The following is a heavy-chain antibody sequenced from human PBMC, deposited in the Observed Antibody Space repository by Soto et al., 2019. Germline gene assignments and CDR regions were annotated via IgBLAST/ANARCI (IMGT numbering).Heavy chain of an antibody. CDR3: ARGGDYGDRNAFDI. J-gene: IGHJ3*02. Sequence: QVQLVESGGGVVQPGRSLRLSCAASGFTFSSYGMHWVRQAPGKGLEWVAVIWHDGSIKYYADSVKGRFTISRDNSKNTLFLQMNSLRAEDTAVYYCARGGDYGDRNAFDIWGHGTMVTVSS. CDR1: GFTFSSYG. D-gene: IGHD4-17*01. V-gene: IGHV3-33*01. CDR2: IWHDGSIK.